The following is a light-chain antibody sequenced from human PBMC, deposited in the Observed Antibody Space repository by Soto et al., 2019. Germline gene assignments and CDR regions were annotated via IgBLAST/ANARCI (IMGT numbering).Light chain of an antibody. Sequence: QPASVSGSPGQSITISCTGTNSDVGGYNYVSWYQQHPGKAPKLMIYEVSNRPSGVSNRFSGSKSGNTASLTISGLQAEDEADYYCSSSTSTNTLLFGGGTKVTVL. CDR2: EVS. CDR1: NSDVGGYNY. J-gene: IGLJ2*01. CDR3: SSSTSTNTLL. V-gene: IGLV2-14*01.